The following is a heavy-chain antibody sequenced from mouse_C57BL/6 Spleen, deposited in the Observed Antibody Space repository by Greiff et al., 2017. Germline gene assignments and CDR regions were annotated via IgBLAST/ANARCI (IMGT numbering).Heavy chain of an antibody. V-gene: IGHV5-6*01. D-gene: IGHD1-1*01. CDR2: ISSGGSYT. CDR3: ARQGDYGNVDWYFDV. Sequence: EVQVVESGGDLVKPGGSLKLSCAASGFTFSSYGMSWVRQTPDKRLEWVATISSGGSYTYYPDSVKGRFTISRDNAKNTLYLQMSSLKSEDTAMYYCARQGDYGNVDWYFDVWGTGTSVTVSS. CDR1: GFTFSSYG. J-gene: IGHJ1*03.